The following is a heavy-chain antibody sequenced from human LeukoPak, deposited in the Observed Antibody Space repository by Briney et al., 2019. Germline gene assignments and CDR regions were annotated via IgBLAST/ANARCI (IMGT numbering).Heavy chain of an antibody. Sequence: ASVKVSCKVSGYTLTELSMHWVRQAPGQGLEWMGWINPNSGGTNFAQKFQGRVTMTRDTSISTAYMELSRLRSDDTAVYYCARDSALYTVTSQGRGVSDYWGQGTLVTVSS. D-gene: IGHD4-17*01. J-gene: IGHJ4*02. CDR3: ARDSALYTVTSQGRGVSDY. CDR1: GYTLTELS. V-gene: IGHV1-2*02. CDR2: INPNSGGT.